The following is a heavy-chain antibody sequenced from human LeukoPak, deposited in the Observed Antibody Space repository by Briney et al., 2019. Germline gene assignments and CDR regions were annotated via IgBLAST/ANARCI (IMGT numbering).Heavy chain of an antibody. CDR3: ARGGYIYGL. D-gene: IGHD5-18*01. Sequence: SETLSLTCIVSGASLRSYSWSWIRQPPGQGLEWIGYIYFNDGTNYNPSLKSRLTMSIYTSKNQISLKLRSVTLADSAMYYCARGGYIYGLWGQGTLVTVSS. J-gene: IGHJ4*02. V-gene: IGHV4-59*01. CDR2: IYFNDGT. CDR1: GASLRSYS.